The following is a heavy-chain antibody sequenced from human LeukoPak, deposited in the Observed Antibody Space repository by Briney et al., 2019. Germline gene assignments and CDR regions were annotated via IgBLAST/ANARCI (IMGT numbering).Heavy chain of an antibody. CDR3: ASGSTIYDILTGYYSSWFDP. CDR2: IIPIFGTA. D-gene: IGHD3-9*01. V-gene: IGHV1-69*06. J-gene: IGHJ5*02. CDR1: GGTFSSYA. Sequence: GASVKVSCKASGGTFSSYAISWVRQAPGQGLEWMGGIIPIFGTANYAQKFQGRVTITADKSTSTAYMELSSLRSEDTDVYYCASGSTIYDILTGYYSSWFDPWGQGTLVTVSS.